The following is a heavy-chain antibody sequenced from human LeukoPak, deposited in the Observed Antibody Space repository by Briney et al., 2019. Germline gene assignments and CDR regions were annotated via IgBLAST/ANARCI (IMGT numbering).Heavy chain of an antibody. CDR2: INDSGST. CDR3: TRGSRNSWGEGNDY. Sequence: KPSETLSLTCTVSGGSISSYYWSWIRQPPGKGLVGMGNINDSGSTNSNPSLNSRVTMSVDTSKNQFSLKLSSVTAADTAVYYCTRGSRNSWGEGNDYWGQGNLVTVSS. D-gene: IGHD2-2*01. CDR1: GGSISSYY. J-gene: IGHJ4*02. V-gene: IGHV4-59*08.